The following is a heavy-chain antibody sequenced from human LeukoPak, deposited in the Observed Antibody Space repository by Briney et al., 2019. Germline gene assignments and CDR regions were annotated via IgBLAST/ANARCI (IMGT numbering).Heavy chain of an antibody. CDR2: IYYSGST. V-gene: IGHV4-30-4*01. CDR3: ARGRRGTAMGYFDY. Sequence: SETQSLTCTVSGGSISSGDYYWSWIRQPPGKGLEWIGYIYYSGSTYYNPSLKSRVTISVDTSKNQFSLKLGSVTAADTAVYYCARGRRGTAMGYFDYWGQGTLVTVSS. CDR1: GGSISSGDYY. J-gene: IGHJ4*02. D-gene: IGHD5-18*01.